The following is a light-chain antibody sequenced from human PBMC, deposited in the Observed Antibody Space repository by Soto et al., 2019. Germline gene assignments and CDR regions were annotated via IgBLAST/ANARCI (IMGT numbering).Light chain of an antibody. CDR3: QKYNNWPPT. CDR2: GAS. CDR1: QSVSTY. J-gene: IGKJ5*01. Sequence: ENVLTQSPDTLSLSPGERATLSCRASQSVSTYLAWYQQKPGQGPRLLIYGASTRATGIPDRFSGSGSGTDFNLTISSLQSDDFAVYHCQKYNNWPPTFGHGTRLEIK. V-gene: IGKV3D-15*01.